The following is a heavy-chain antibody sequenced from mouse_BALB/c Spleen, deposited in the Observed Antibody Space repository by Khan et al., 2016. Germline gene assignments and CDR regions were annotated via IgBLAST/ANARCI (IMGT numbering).Heavy chain of an antibody. D-gene: IGHD1-1*01. CDR3: ARGGTTVVALYYAMDY. CDR1: GYSFTSYY. CDR2: IDPFNGGT. V-gene: IGHV1S135*01. J-gene: IGHJ4*01. Sequence: VQLQQSGPELMKPGASVKISCKASGYSFTSYYMHWVKQSNGKSLEWIGYIDPFNGGTSYNQKFKGKATLTVDKSSSTAYMNLSSLTSEDSAVYYCARGGTTVVALYYAMDYWGQVTSVTVSS.